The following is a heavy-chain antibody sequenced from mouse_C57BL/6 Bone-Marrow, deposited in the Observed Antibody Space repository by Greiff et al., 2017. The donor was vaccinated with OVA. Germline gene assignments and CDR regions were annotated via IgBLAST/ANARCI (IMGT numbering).Heavy chain of an antibody. V-gene: IGHV5-12*01. J-gene: IGHJ1*03. D-gene: IGHD1-1*01. Sequence: EVQVVESGGGLVQPGGSLKLSCAASGFTFSDYYMYWVRQTPEKRLEWVAYISNGGGSTYYPDTVKGRFTISRDNAKNTLYLQMSRLKSEDTAMYYCARQSVVEYFDVWGTGTTVTVSS. CDR2: ISNGGGST. CDR3: ARQSVVEYFDV. CDR1: GFTFSDYY.